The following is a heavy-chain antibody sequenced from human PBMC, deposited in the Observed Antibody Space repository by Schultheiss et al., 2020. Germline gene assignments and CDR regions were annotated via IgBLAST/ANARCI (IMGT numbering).Heavy chain of an antibody. CDR2: IWYDGSNK. CDR1: GFTFSSYG. CDR3: AGSTITAEYYFDY. Sequence: GGSLRLSCAASGFTFSSYGMHWVRQAPGKGLEWVAVIWYDGSNKYYADSVKGRFTISRDNSKNTLYLQMNSLRAEDTAVYYCAGSTITAEYYFDYWGQGTLVTV. V-gene: IGHV3-33*08. J-gene: IGHJ4*02. D-gene: IGHD1-14*01.